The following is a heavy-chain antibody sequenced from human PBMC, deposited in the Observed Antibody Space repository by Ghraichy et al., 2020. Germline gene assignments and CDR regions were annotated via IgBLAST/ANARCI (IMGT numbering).Heavy chain of an antibody. CDR3: VRARPTPYPALDY. Sequence: GGSLRLSCTVSGFTFSDHYMDWVRQAPGKGLEWVGRTRNKANSYTTEYAASVKVRFTISRDESMKTLYLQMNSLKTEDTAVYYCVRARPTPYPALDYWGQGTLVTVSS. CDR2: TRNKANSYTT. J-gene: IGHJ4*02. CDR1: GFTFSDHY. D-gene: IGHD2-15*01. V-gene: IGHV3-72*01.